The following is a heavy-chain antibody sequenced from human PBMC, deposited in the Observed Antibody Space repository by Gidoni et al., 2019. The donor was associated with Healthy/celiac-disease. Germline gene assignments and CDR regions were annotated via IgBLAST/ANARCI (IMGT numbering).Heavy chain of an antibody. Sequence: QVQLQQCGAALLKPSETLSLTCAVYGGYFSGYYWSWIRQPPGKGLEWIWEINHSGSTNYNPSLKSRVPISVDTSKNQISLKLSSVTAADTAVYYCASGTVTVRASYYYGMDVWGQGTTVTVSS. CDR1: GGYFSGYY. D-gene: IGHD4-17*01. J-gene: IGHJ6*02. CDR3: ASGTVTVRASYYYGMDV. CDR2: INHSGST. V-gene: IGHV4-34*01.